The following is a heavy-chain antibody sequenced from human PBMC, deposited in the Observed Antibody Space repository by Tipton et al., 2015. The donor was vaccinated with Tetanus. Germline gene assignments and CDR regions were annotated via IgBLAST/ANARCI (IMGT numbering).Heavy chain of an antibody. D-gene: IGHD6-25*01. V-gene: IGHV5-51*01. CDR3: ARLHPFGSGFYGGY. CDR2: IFPGDSDT. CDR1: GYVFTMYW. Sequence: QLVQSGAEVKEPGESLKISCKGSGYVFTMYWIAWVRQMPGKGLEWMGVIFPGDSDTRYSPPFQGQVTISVDKSISTAYLQWVSLKASDTAMYYCARLHPFGSGFYGGYWGQGTLVTVSS. J-gene: IGHJ4*02.